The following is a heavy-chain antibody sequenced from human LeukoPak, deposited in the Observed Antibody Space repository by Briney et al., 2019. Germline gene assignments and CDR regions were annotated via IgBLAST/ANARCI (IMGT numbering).Heavy chain of an antibody. CDR2: IKQDGSDK. V-gene: IGHV3-7*05. CDR1: GFTFSSYW. Sequence: GGSLRLSCVASGFTFSSYWMSCVRQAPGKGLEWVANIKQDGSDKYYVDSVKGRFTISRDNAKNSLYLQMNSLRAEDTAVYYCAVAYYYGSGDAFDIWGQGTKVTVSS. CDR3: AVAYYYGSGDAFDI. J-gene: IGHJ3*02. D-gene: IGHD3-10*01.